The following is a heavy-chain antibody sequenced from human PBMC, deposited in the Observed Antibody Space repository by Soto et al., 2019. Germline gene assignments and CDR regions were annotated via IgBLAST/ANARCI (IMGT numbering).Heavy chain of an antibody. J-gene: IGHJ6*02. CDR2: MNPNSGNT. CDR1: GYTFTSYD. V-gene: IGHV1-8*01. CDR3: ARRGYSGYDWGYYYYGMDV. D-gene: IGHD5-12*01. Sequence: ASVKVSCKASGYTFTSYDINWVRQATGQGLEWMGWMNPNSGNTGYPQKFQGRVTMTRNTSISTAYMELSSLRSEDTAVYYCARRGYSGYDWGYYYYGMDVWGQGTTVTVSS.